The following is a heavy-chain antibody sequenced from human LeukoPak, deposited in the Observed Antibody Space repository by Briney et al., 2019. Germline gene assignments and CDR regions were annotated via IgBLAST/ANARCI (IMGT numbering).Heavy chain of an antibody. Sequence: PGGSLRLSCAASGFTFSSYAMSWVRQAPGKGLEWVSAIIGSGGSTYYADSVKGRFTISRDNSKNTLYLQMNRLSGEETAVYSCANSQSPRSSSWVPSPLDYWGQGTLVTVSS. CDR1: GFTFSSYA. CDR3: ANSQSPRSSSWVPSPLDY. D-gene: IGHD6-13*01. V-gene: IGHV3-23*01. J-gene: IGHJ4*02. CDR2: IIGSGGST.